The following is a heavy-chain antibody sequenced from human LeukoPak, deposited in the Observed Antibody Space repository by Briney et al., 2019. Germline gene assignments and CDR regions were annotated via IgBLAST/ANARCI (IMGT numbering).Heavy chain of an antibody. CDR2: THSSGNT. Sequence: SETLSLTCTVSGGPIISYYWSWIRQPPGKGLEWIAYTHSSGNTGYNPFLKSRVTISLDTSKNHFSLKVTSMTAADTGVYYCATYDSGRSIWGQGTMVTVSS. J-gene: IGHJ3*02. D-gene: IGHD3-10*01. CDR3: ATYDSGRSI. V-gene: IGHV4-59*01. CDR1: GGPIISYY.